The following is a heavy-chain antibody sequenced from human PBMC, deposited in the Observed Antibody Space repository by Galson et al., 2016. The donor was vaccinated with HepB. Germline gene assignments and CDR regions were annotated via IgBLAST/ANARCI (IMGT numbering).Heavy chain of an antibody. V-gene: IGHV1-18*01. Sequence: SVKVSCKASGGSISSYSVNWVRQAPGQGLEWMGRINTYTGNTNYPQKFQGRVTMTTDTSTSTAYMDLRSLRPDDTAVYYCARDRAYGGLMFDSWGQGTLVTVSS. CDR1: GGSISSYS. J-gene: IGHJ4*02. CDR3: ARDRAYGGLMFDS. CDR2: INTYTGNT. D-gene: IGHD3-10*01.